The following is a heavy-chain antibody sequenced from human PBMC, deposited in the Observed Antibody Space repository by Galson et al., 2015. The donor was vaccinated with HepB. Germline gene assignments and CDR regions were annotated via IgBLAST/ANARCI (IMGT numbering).Heavy chain of an antibody. D-gene: IGHD3-16*02. CDR2: ISGSGGST. V-gene: IGHV3-23*01. Sequence: SLRLSCAASGFTFSSYAMSWVRQAPGKGLEWVSAISGSGGSTYYADSVKGRFTISRDNSKNTLYLQMNSLRAEDTAVYYCAKGTRVIPYYYGMDVWGQGTTVTVSS. CDR1: GFTFSSYA. J-gene: IGHJ6*02. CDR3: AKGTRVIPYYYGMDV.